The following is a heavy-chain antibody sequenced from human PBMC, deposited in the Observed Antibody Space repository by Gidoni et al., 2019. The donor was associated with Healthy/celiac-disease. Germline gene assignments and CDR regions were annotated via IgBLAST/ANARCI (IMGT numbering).Heavy chain of an antibody. J-gene: IGHJ5*02. Sequence: QVQLVQSGAEVKKPGSSVKVSCKASGGTFSSYAISWVRQAPGQGLEWMGGIIPIFGTANYAQKFQGRVTITADESTSTADMELSSLRSEDTAVYYCARVTYYDFWSGTDWFDPWGQGTLVTVSS. CDR1: GGTFSSYA. CDR2: IIPIFGTA. D-gene: IGHD3-3*01. CDR3: ARVTYYDFWSGTDWFDP. V-gene: IGHV1-69*01.